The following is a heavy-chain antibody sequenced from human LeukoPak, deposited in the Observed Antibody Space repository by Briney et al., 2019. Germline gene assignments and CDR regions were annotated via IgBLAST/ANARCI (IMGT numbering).Heavy chain of an antibody. CDR2: INPSGGTT. D-gene: IGHD5-24*01. J-gene: IGHJ4*02. CDR1: GYTFTGYY. V-gene: IGHV1-46*01. Sequence: ASVKVSCKASGYTFTGYYMHWVRQAPGQGLEWMGLINPSGGTTTYAQKFQGRVTMTRDTSTSTVYMELSSPRSEDTAVYYCARDAYNYYYSDYWGQGTLVTVSS. CDR3: ARDAYNYYYSDY.